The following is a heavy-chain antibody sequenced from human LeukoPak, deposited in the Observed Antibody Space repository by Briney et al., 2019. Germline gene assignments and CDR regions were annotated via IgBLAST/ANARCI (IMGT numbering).Heavy chain of an antibody. Sequence: GGSLRLSCAASGFTLSSYAMHWVRQAPGKGLEWVAVISYDGSNKYYADSVKGRFTISRDNSKNTLYLQMNSLRAEDTAVYYCARAPSYYDILTAPYGMDVWGKGTTVTVSS. V-gene: IGHV3-30*04. CDR3: ARAPSYYDILTAPYGMDV. CDR1: GFTLSSYA. D-gene: IGHD3-9*01. CDR2: ISYDGSNK. J-gene: IGHJ6*04.